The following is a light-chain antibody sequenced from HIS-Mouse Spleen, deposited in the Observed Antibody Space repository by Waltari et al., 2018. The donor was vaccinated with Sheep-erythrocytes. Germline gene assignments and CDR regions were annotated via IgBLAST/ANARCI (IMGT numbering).Light chain of an antibody. CDR1: ALPTKY. J-gene: IGLJ3*02. CDR2: EDS. CDR3: YSTDSSGNHSNWV. V-gene: IGLV3-10*01. Sequence: SYELTQPPSVSVSPGQTARITCPGDALPTKYAYWYLQKSGQAPVLFIYEDSKRPSGIPERFSGSSSGTMATLTISGAQVEDEADYYCYSTDSSGNHSNWVFGGGTKLTVL.